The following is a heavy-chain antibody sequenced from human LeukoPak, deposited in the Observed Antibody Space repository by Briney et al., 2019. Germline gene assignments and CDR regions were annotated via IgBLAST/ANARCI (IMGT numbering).Heavy chain of an antibody. J-gene: IGHJ5*02. CDR1: EFTFSSYV. D-gene: IGHD3-16*01. Sequence: GGSLRLSCAASEFTFSSYVMSWVRQAPGKGLEWVSYISSSSSTIYYADSVKGRFTISRDNSKNTLYLQMRALRAEDTAVYFCAREDSKGGPNWFDPWGQGTLVTVSS. V-gene: IGHV3-48*01. CDR3: AREDSKGGPNWFDP. CDR2: ISSSSSTI.